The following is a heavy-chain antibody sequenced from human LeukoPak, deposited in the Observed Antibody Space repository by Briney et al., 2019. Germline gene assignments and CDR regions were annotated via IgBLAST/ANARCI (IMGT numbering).Heavy chain of an antibody. Sequence: SETLSLTCTVSGGSISSSSYYWGWIRQPPGKGLEWIGSIYYSGSTYYNPSLKSRVTISVDTSKNQFSLKLSSVTAADTAVYYRARQTDTAMDFDYWGQGTLVTVSS. CDR3: ARQTDTAMDFDY. CDR2: IYYSGST. D-gene: IGHD5-18*01. J-gene: IGHJ4*02. CDR1: GGSISSSSYY. V-gene: IGHV4-39*01.